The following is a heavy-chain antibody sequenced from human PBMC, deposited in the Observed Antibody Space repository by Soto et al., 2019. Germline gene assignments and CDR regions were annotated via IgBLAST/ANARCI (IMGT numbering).Heavy chain of an antibody. D-gene: IGHD3-22*01. J-gene: IGHJ3*02. Sequence: GGSLRLSCAASGFTFSDYYMSWIRQAPGKGLEWVSYISSNGSNIYYADSVKGRFTISRDNSKNTLYLQMNSLRAEDTAVYYCARASPYYYDSSDAFDIWGQGAMVTVSS. CDR2: ISSNGSNI. CDR1: GFTFSDYY. CDR3: ARASPYYYDSSDAFDI. V-gene: IGHV3-11*04.